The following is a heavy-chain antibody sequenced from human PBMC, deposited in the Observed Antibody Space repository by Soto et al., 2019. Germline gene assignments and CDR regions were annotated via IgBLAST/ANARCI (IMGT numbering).Heavy chain of an antibody. V-gene: IGHV4-59*08. CDR3: ASGGAGYSGYDSLDY. CDR1: GGSISSYY. J-gene: IGHJ4*02. D-gene: IGHD5-12*01. CDR2: FFYSGST. Sequence: SETLSLTCTVSGGSISSYYWSWIRQPPGKGLEWIGYFFYSGSTNYNPSLKSRFTISVDTSKNHFSLKLSSVTAADTAVYYCASGGAGYSGYDSLDYWGQGTLVTVS.